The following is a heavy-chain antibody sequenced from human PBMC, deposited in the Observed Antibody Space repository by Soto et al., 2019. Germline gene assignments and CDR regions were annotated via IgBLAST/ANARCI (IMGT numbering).Heavy chain of an antibody. CDR2: ISYDGSNK. J-gene: IGHJ2*01. V-gene: IGHV3-30*18. D-gene: IGHD3-3*01. Sequence: QVQLVESGGGVVQPGRSLRLSCAASGFTFSSYGMHWVRQAPGKGLEWVAVISYDGSNKYYADSVKGRFTISRDNSKNTLDLQMNSLRAEDTAVYYCAKSIQYYDFWSGYSHRDWYFDLWGRGTLVTVSS. CDR1: GFTFSSYG. CDR3: AKSIQYYDFWSGYSHRDWYFDL.